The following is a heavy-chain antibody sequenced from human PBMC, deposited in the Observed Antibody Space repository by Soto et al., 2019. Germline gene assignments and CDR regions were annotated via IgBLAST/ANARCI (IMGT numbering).Heavy chain of an antibody. D-gene: IGHD5-12*01. CDR3: ARPRGPTTDRYYFDY. CDR2: IWYDGSNK. J-gene: IGHJ4*02. CDR1: GFTFSSYG. Sequence: QVQLVESGGSVVQPGRSLRLSCAASGFTFSSYGMNWVRQAPGKGLEWVAVIWYDGSNKYYADSVKGRFTISRDNSKNTLYLQMNSLRAEDTAVYYCARPRGPTTDRYYFDYWGQGTLVTVSS. V-gene: IGHV3-33*01.